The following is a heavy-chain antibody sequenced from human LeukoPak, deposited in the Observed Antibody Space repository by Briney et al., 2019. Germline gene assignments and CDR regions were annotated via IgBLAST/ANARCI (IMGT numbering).Heavy chain of an antibody. Sequence: SETLSLTCTVSGGSISSYYWSWIRQPPGKGLECIGYIYYSGSTSYNPSLKSRVTISVDTSKNQFSLKLSSVTAADTAVYYCARLGSGQAFDIWGQGTMFTVSS. J-gene: IGHJ3*02. D-gene: IGHD3-10*01. V-gene: IGHV4-59*01. CDR2: IYYSGST. CDR1: GGSISSYY. CDR3: ARLGSGQAFDI.